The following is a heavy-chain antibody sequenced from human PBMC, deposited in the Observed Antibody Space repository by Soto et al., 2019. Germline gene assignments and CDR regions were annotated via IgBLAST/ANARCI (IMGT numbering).Heavy chain of an antibody. CDR2: ISLSGTTI. CDR3: ARDGGYNPDY. J-gene: IGHJ4*02. V-gene: IGHV3-48*02. CDR1: GFSFSSYS. Sequence: EVLLVESGGGLVQPGGSLRLSCAASGFSFSSYSMTWVRQAPGKGLEWVSYISLSGTTIYYTDSMKGRFTISSDNANTSLFLQMSSLRDEDTAVYFCARDGGYNPDYWGQETLVSVSS. D-gene: IGHD5-18*01.